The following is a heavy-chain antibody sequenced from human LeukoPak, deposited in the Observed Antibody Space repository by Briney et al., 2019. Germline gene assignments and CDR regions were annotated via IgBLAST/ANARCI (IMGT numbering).Heavy chain of an antibody. CDR1: GFAVSSNH. D-gene: IGHD1-26*01. CDR2: IFNGGST. J-gene: IGHJ1*01. CDR3: ATSIVGLTYDEHFQH. V-gene: IGHV3-53*01. Sequence: GGSLRLSCAASGFAVSSNHMNWVRQAPGKGLEWVSVIFNGGSTYYADSVKGRFTISRDNSKNALYLQMNSLRAEDTAVYYCATSIVGLTYDEHFQHWGQGTLVTVSS.